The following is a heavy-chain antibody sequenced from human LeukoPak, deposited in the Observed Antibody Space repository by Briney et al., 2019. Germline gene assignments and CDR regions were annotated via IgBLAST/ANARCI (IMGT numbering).Heavy chain of an antibody. CDR1: GGSISSYY. CDR2: IYYSGST. CDR3: ARGTYYYDSSGYYYVYYFDY. J-gene: IGHJ4*02. V-gene: IGHV4-59*01. Sequence: SETLSLTCTVSGGSISSYYWSWIRQPPGKGLEWIGYIYYSGSTNSNPSLKSRVTISVDTSKNQFSLKLSSVTAADTAVYYCARGTYYYDSSGYYYVYYFDYWGQGTLVTVSS. D-gene: IGHD3-22*01.